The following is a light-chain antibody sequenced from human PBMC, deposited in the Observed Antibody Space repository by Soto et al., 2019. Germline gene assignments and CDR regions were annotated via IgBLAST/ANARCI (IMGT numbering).Light chain of an antibody. CDR2: EAS. Sequence: DIQMTQSPSTLSASVGDRVTLTCRASQSISNSLAWYQQKPGKAPKLLIYEASSLKSGVPSRFSGSGSGTEYTLTISILQSDDFATYSCQQYNGYWTFGQGTKVEIK. CDR1: QSISNS. J-gene: IGKJ1*01. V-gene: IGKV1-5*03. CDR3: QQYNGYWT.